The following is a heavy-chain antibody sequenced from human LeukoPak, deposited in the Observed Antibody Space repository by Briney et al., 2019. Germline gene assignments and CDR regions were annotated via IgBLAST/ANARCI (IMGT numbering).Heavy chain of an antibody. V-gene: IGHV4-4*07. Sequence: SETLSPTCTVSGGSISSNSWSWIRQPAGKGLEWIGRIYTSGSTNYNPSLKSRVTMSVDTSKNQFSLKLSSVTAADTAVYYCAREGANFYDSSGTFDNWGRGILVTVSS. CDR1: GGSISSNS. CDR2: IYTSGST. J-gene: IGHJ4*02. CDR3: AREGANFYDSSGTFDN. D-gene: IGHD3-22*01.